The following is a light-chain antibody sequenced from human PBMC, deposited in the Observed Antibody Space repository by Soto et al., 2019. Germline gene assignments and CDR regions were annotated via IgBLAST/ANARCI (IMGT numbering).Light chain of an antibody. CDR3: ISYTSSTTSVV. CDR1: SSDVGAYNY. J-gene: IGLJ2*01. V-gene: IGLV2-14*01. CDR2: DVS. Sequence: QSALTQPASVSGSPGQSITISCTGTSSDVGAYNYVSWYQQHPGKAPKLMIYDVSNRPSGVSNRFSGSKSGNTASLTISGLQAEDEADYYCISYTSSTTSVVFGGGTTLTVL.